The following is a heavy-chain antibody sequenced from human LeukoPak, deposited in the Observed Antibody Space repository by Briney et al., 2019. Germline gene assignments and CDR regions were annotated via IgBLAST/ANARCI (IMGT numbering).Heavy chain of an antibody. CDR2: IRYDGSNK. Sequence: PGGSLRLSCAASGFTFSSYGMHWVRQAPGKGLEWVAFIRYDGSNKYYADSVKGRFTISRDNSKNTLYLQMNSLRAEDTAVYYCAKDPKPPNAAVAGTPDYWGREPWSPSPQ. V-gene: IGHV3-30*02. D-gene: IGHD6-19*01. J-gene: IGHJ4*02. CDR3: AKDPKPPNAAVAGTPDY. CDR1: GFTFSSYG.